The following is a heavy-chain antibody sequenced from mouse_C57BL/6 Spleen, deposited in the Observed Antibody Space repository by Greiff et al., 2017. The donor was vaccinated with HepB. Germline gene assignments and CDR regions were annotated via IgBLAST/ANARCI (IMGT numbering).Heavy chain of an antibody. Sequence: EGKIQQSGPERGKPGDSVKISCKASGKLFTDYNRNWVKQSNGKSLEWIGVINPNYGTTSYNQKFKGKATLTVDQSSSTAYMQLNSLTSEDSAVYYCARPHGSSYHYAMDYWGQGPSVTVSS. V-gene: IGHV1-39*01. J-gene: IGHJ4*01. CDR1: GKLFTDYN. D-gene: IGHD1-1*01. CDR3: ARPHGSSYHYAMDY. CDR2: INPNYGTT.